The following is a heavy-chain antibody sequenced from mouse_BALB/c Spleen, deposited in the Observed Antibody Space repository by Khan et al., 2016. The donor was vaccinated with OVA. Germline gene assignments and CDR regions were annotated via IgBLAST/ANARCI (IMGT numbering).Heavy chain of an antibody. V-gene: IGHV2-2*02. CDR3: ARNYDYDEGLTY. J-gene: IGHJ3*01. Sequence: VQLQESGPGLVQPSQSLSITCTVSGFSLTNYGVHWVRQSPGKGLEWLGLIWSGGSTDYNAAFISRLSISKDNSKSQVFFKMNSLQANDTAIYSWARNYDYDEGLTYWGQGTLVTVSA. D-gene: IGHD2-4*01. CDR2: IWSGGST. CDR1: GFSLTNYG.